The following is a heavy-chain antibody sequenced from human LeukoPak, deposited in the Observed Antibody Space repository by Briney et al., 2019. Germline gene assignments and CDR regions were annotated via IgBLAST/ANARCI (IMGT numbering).Heavy chain of an antibody. Sequence: PGGPLRLSCSASGFTFSRYAMHWVRQAPGKGLEYVSAISSNGGSTYYGDSVKGRFTISRDNSKNTLYLQMSSLRAEDTAVYYCVKARGIQLWLPGDYWGQGTLVTVSS. CDR1: GFTFSRYA. J-gene: IGHJ4*02. CDR3: VKARGIQLWLPGDY. CDR2: ISSNGGST. D-gene: IGHD5-18*01. V-gene: IGHV3-64D*09.